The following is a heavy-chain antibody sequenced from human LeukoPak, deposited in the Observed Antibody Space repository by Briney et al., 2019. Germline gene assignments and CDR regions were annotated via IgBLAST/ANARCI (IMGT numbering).Heavy chain of an antibody. CDR3: ARVDSVLGAKDSFDP. CDR2: IYHSGST. CDR1: GGSISSSNW. V-gene: IGHV4-4*02. Sequence: SETLSLTCAVSGGSISSSNWWSWVRQPPGKGLEWIGEIYHSGSTNYNPSLKSRVTIPVDKPKNQFSLKLSSVTAADTAVYYCARVDSVLGAKDSFDPWGQGTLVTVSS. J-gene: IGHJ5*02. D-gene: IGHD2-15*01.